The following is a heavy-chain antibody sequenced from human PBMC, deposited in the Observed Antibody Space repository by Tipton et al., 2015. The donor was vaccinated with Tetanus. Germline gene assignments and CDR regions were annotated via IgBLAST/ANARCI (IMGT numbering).Heavy chain of an antibody. CDR3: ARTSGYLYSNH. J-gene: IGHJ1*01. V-gene: IGHV4-61*01. CDR1: GGSVRSTNSY. Sequence: TLSLTCTVSGGSVRSTNSYWSWLRQPPGKGLEWIGYIYYSGTTKYNPSLKSRVAMSVDTPKNQLSLKLSSVTSADTALYYCARTSGYLYSNHWGQGTLVTVSS. D-gene: IGHD3-3*01. CDR2: IYYSGTT.